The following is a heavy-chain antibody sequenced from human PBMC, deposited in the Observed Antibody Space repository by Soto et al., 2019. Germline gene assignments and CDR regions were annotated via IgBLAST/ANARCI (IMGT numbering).Heavy chain of an antibody. V-gene: IGHV1-18*04. CDR1: GYTFISYG. D-gene: IGHD2-2*01. J-gene: IGHJ5*01. CDR3: AREGYCSSTSCYPAFDS. CDR2: ISAYNGNT. Sequence: ASVKVSCKASGYTFISYGISWVRQAPGQGLEWMGWISAYNGNTNYAQKLQGRVTMTTDTSTSTAYMELRSLRADETAVYYCAREGYCSSTSCYPAFDSSGLGTAVTV.